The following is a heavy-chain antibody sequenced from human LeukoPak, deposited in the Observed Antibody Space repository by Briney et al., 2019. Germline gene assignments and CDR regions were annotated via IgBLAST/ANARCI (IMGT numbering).Heavy chain of an antibody. V-gene: IGHV4-39*01. CDR3: ARHCRAVLVVPVARGDYFDY. CDR1: XXSISSSSYH. D-gene: IGHD2-2*01. J-gene: IGHJ4*02. Sequence: SETLSLTCXVSXXSISSSSYHWGWIRQSPGEGLQWITSMSYSGATYYNPSLQSRVTISVDTSKNQFPLKLYSVTAADTAVYYCARHCRAVLVVPVARGDYFDYLGQGTLVTVSS. CDR2: MSYSGAT.